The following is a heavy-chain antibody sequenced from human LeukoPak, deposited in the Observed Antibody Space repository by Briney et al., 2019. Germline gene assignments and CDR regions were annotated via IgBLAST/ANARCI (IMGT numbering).Heavy chain of an antibody. V-gene: IGHV3-21*04. CDR2: ISSSSSYI. D-gene: IGHD1-1*01. J-gene: IGHJ4*02. Sequence: GGSLRLSCAASGFTFSSYSMNWVRQAPGKGLEWVSSISSSSSYIYYADSVKGRFTISRDNSKNTLYLQMNSLRAEDTAVYYCAKRTTIREGYYFDYWGQGTLVTVSS. CDR3: AKRTTIREGYYFDY. CDR1: GFTFSSYS.